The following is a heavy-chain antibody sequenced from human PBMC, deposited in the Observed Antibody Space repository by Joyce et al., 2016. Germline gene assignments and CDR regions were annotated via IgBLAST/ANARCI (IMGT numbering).Heavy chain of an antibody. J-gene: IGHJ4*02. V-gene: IGHV3-49*05. CDR3: SRGDVTDDYGDY. Sequence: EVHLVESGGGLVNPGRSLRLSCIVSGFRFGDYAMSWFRQAPGKGLECVGFIRSNLYGGTTEYAASVKGRFTLSRDDSENIAYLEMNGLKTEDTGVYFCSRGDVTDDYGDYWGQGTLVTVSS. CDR2: IRSNLYGGTT. D-gene: IGHD2-21*01. CDR1: GFRFGDYA.